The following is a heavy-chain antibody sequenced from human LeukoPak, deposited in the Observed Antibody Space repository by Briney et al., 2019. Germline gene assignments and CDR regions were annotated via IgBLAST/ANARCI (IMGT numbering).Heavy chain of an antibody. V-gene: IGHV4-59*01. CDR1: NDSIKDYY. Sequence: SETLSLTCTVSNDSIKDYYWNWIRQPPGKGPEWIGFISNSGSTNYNPSLKSRVTISIDTSKRQFSLKLSSVTAADTAVYYCARYEVGSSWAQAFDMWGQGTMVTVSS. CDR3: ARYEVGSSWAQAFDM. CDR2: ISNSGST. J-gene: IGHJ3*02. D-gene: IGHD6-13*01.